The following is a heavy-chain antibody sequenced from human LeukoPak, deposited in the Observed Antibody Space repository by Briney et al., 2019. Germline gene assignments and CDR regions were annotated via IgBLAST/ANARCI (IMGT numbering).Heavy chain of an antibody. Sequence: GASVKVSCKASGYTFARYYIHWVRQAPGQGLEWMGTINPSGGSTSYAQKFQGRLTVTRDMSTSTVYMELSSLGSEDTAVYYCARNLLDIADPWESSGYWGQGTLVTVSS. CDR1: GYTFARYY. D-gene: IGHD5-12*01. J-gene: IGHJ4*02. CDR2: INPSGGST. V-gene: IGHV1-46*01. CDR3: ARNLLDIADPWESSGY.